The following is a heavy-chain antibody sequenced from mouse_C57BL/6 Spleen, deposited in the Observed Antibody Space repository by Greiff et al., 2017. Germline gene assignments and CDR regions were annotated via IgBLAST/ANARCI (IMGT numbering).Heavy chain of an antibody. Sequence: EVQVVESGEGLVKPGGSLKLSCAASGFTFSSYAMSWVRQTPEKRLEWVAYISSGGDYIYYADTVKGRFTISRDNARNTLYLQMSSLKSEDTAMYYCTRITTVVATEAMDYWGQGTSVTVSS. CDR3: TRITTVVATEAMDY. J-gene: IGHJ4*01. CDR1: GFTFSSYA. V-gene: IGHV5-9-1*02. CDR2: ISSGGDYI. D-gene: IGHD1-1*01.